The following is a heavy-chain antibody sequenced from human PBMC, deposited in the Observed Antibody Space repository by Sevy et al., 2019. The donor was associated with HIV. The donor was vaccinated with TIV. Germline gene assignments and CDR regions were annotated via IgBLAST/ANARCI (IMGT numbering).Heavy chain of an antibody. J-gene: IGHJ3*02. V-gene: IGHV4-59*01. CDR2: IYYSGST. CDR1: GGSISSYY. D-gene: IGHD3-22*01. Sequence: SETLSLTCTVSGGSISSYYWSWIRQPPGKGLEWIGYIYYSGSTNYNPSLKSRVTISVDTSKNQFSLKLSSVTAADTAVYYCARFYYDSSGYYMGAFHIWGQGTMVTVSS. CDR3: ARFYYDSSGYYMGAFHI.